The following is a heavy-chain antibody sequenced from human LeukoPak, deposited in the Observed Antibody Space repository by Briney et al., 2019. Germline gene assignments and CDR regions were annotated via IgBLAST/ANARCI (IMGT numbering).Heavy chain of an antibody. CDR3: AKILLWFGEFSDY. CDR2: ISYDGSNK. V-gene: IGHV3-30*18. CDR1: GFTVSSNY. Sequence: PGGSLRLSCAASGFTVSSNYMSWVRQAPGKGLEWVAVISYDGSNKYYADSVKGRFTISRDNSKNTLYLQMNSLRAEDTAVYYCAKILLWFGEFSDYWGQGTLVTVSS. J-gene: IGHJ4*02. D-gene: IGHD3-10*01.